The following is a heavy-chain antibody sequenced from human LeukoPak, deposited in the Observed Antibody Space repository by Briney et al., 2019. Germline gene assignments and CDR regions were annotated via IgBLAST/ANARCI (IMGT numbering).Heavy chain of an antibody. V-gene: IGHV3-23*01. CDR1: GFTFGSHA. CDR3: AKGSSGYFADL. CDR2: IFGSGGSP. J-gene: IGHJ5*02. D-gene: IGHD3-22*01. Sequence: GGSLRLSCEASGFTFGSHAMYWVRQAPGKGLEWVAGIFGSGGSPHYADPVKGRFTISRDNSRNTVYLQINSLRAEDTALYYCAKGSSGYFADLWGQGTLVTVSS.